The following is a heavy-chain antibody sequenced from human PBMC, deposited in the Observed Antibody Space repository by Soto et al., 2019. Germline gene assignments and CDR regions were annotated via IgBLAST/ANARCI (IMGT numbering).Heavy chain of an antibody. CDR1: GFTFSSYG. V-gene: IGHV3-33*01. D-gene: IGHD3-10*01. CDR3: ARELWFGEVFLDYYYYGMDV. Sequence: QVQLVESGGGVVQPGRSLRLSCAASGFTFSSYGMHWVRQAPGKGLEWVAVIWYDGSNKYYADSVKGRFTISRDNSKNTLYLQLNSLRAEDTAVYYCARELWFGEVFLDYYYYGMDVWGQGTTVTVSS. J-gene: IGHJ6*02. CDR2: IWYDGSNK.